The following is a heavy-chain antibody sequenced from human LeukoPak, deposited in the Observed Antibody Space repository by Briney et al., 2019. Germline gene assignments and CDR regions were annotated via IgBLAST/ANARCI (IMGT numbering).Heavy chain of an antibody. V-gene: IGHV4-4*09. Sequence: SETLSLTCTVSGGSLSSYYWSYIRQPPGKGLEWIGYIYTSGSTNYNPSLKSRLTISVDTSNNQFSLKLSSVTAADTAGYYCARGGLYCSSTSCYTDYYYYMDVWGKGTTVSVSS. CDR1: GGSLSSYY. CDR2: IYTSGST. D-gene: IGHD2-2*02. CDR3: ARGGLYCSSTSCYTDYYYYMDV. J-gene: IGHJ6*03.